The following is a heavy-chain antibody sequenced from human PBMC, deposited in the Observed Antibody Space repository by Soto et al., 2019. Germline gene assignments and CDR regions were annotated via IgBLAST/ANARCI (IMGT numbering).Heavy chain of an antibody. D-gene: IGHD1-1*01. Sequence: ESPKIPCKGSGYNFAGYWIAWVRQMPGKGLELMGVIYPSDSDTRYRPSFQGQVTISADKSISSAYLQWSSLRASDTAKYYCARGTASTRTLDYGGQGTRVTVSS. CDR2: IYPSDSDT. CDR1: GYNFAGYW. J-gene: IGHJ4*02. V-gene: IGHV5-51*01. CDR3: ARGTASTRTLDY.